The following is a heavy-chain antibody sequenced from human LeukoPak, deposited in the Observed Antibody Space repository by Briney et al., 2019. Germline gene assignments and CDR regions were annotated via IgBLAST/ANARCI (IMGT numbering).Heavy chain of an antibody. J-gene: IGHJ4*02. CDR2: IYYSGST. CDR3: ARHGYYDSGSYYNFDY. CDR1: GGSISSSNYY. D-gene: IGHD3-10*01. V-gene: IGHV4-39*01. Sequence: SETLSLTCTVSGGSISSSNYYWGWIRQPPGKGLEWIGSIYYSGSTYYNPSLKSRVTISVDTPKNQFSLKLGSVTAADTAVYYCARHGYYDSGSYYNFDYWGQGTLVTVSS.